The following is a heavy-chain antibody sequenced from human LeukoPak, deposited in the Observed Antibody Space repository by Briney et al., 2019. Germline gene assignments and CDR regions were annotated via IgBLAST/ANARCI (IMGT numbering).Heavy chain of an antibody. D-gene: IGHD2-2*01. CDR2: INPSGGST. CDR3: ATLGELPATTLVRPHAFDI. CDR1: GYTFTSYY. Sequence: ASVKVSCKASGYTFTSYYMHWVRQAPGQGLEWMGIINPSGGSTSYAQKFQGRVTMTEDTSADTAYMELSSLKSEDTAVYYCATLGELPATTLVRPHAFDIWGQGTMVTVSS. V-gene: IGHV1-46*01. J-gene: IGHJ3*02.